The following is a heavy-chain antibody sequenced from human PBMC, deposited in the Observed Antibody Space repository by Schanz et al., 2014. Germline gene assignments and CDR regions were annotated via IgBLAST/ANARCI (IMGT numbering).Heavy chain of an antibody. D-gene: IGHD5-12*01. Sequence: QVQVEQSGPEVKKPGASVTVSCQASGYTFSFTSYNVHWVRQAPGQGLEWMGRIIPILGIPNYAQKCQGRVTFTADKSTSTAYMELSSLKSEDTAVYYCARGPLGTSPWGQGTLVTVSS. CDR3: ARGPLGTSP. CDR2: IIPILGIP. J-gene: IGHJ5*02. V-gene: IGHV1-69*09. CDR1: GYTFSFTSYN.